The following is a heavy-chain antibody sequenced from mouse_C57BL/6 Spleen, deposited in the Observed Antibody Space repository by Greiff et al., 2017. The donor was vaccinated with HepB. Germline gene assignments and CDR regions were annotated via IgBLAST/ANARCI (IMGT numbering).Heavy chain of an antibody. CDR2: IYPGSGNT. CDR1: GYTFTDYY. V-gene: IGHV1-76*01. CDR3: ASGGDYYSYAMDY. Sequence: QVQLQQSGAELVRPGASVKLSCKASGYTFTDYYINWVKQRPGQGLEWIARIYPGSGNTYYNEKFKGKAPLTAEKSSSTAYMQLSSLTSEDSAVYFCASGGDYYSYAMDYWGQGTSVTVSS. J-gene: IGHJ4*01. D-gene: IGHD1-1*01.